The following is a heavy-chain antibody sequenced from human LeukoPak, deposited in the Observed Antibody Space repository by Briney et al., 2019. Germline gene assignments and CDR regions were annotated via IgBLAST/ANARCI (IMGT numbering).Heavy chain of an antibody. V-gene: IGHV3-53*01. CDR1: GFTVSSNY. CDR3: ASPGYYYDSGYFDY. CDR2: IYSGGST. J-gene: IGHJ4*02. D-gene: IGHD3-22*01. Sequence: PGGSLRLSCAASGFTVSSNYMSWVRQAPGKGLEWVSVIYSGGSTYYADSVKGRLTISRDNSKNTLYLQMNSLRAEDTAVYYCASPGYYYDSGYFDYWGQGTLVTVSS.